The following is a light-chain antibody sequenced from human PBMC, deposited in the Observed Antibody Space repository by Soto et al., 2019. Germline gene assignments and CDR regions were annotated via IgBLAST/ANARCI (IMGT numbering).Light chain of an antibody. V-gene: IGKV1-6*01. CDR1: QTSSRG. Sequence: TQAPSSLSASVGDRVTIACLASQTSSRGLAWYQQRPGKAPHLLIFAAFSLQSGVPSRFSGRGSGTDFTLTISRLQPEDFAHYYCPQYSTHSQTSGQGTKVDIK. CDR3: PQYSTHSQT. J-gene: IGKJ1*01. CDR2: AAF.